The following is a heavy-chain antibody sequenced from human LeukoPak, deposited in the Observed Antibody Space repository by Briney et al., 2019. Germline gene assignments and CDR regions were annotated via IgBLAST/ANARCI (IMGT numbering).Heavy chain of an antibody. CDR3: ARGGGWYSVFLDY. J-gene: IGHJ4*02. CDR2: INHSGST. Sequence: SETLSLTCTVSGGSISSSSYYWGWIRQPPGKGLEWIGEINHSGSTNYNPSLKSRVTISVDTSKNQFSLKLSSVTAADTAVYYCARGGGWYSVFLDYWGQGTLVTVSS. CDR1: GGSISSSSYY. V-gene: IGHV4-39*07. D-gene: IGHD6-19*01.